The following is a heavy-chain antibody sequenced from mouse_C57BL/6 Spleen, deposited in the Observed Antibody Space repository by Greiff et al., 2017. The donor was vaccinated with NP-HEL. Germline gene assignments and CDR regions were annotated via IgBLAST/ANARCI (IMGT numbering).Heavy chain of an antibody. V-gene: IGHV1-59*01. D-gene: IGHD1-1*01. CDR3: ARFYGSYAMDY. Sequence: QVQLQQSGAELVRPGTSVKLSCKASGYTFTSYWMHWVKQRPGQGLEWIGVIDPSDSYTNYNQKFKGKATLTVDTSSSTAYMQLSSLTSEDSAVYYCARFYGSYAMDYWGQGTSVTVSS. J-gene: IGHJ4*01. CDR1: GYTFTSYW. CDR2: IDPSDSYT.